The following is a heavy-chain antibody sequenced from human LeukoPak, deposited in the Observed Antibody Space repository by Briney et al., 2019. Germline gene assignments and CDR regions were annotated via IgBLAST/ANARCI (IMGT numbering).Heavy chain of an antibody. CDR1: GGPITGYY. V-gene: IGHV4-59*01. CDR2: VSYRGST. Sequence: KSSETLSLTCTVFGGPITGYYWSWVRQPPGKGLEWVGYVSYRGSTNYTPSLKSRVTISVDTSKNQFSLKLSSLSAALTAVYYCARPYSSNWYDAFHFWGQGTMVTVSS. J-gene: IGHJ3*01. D-gene: IGHD6-13*01. CDR3: ARPYSSNWYDAFHF.